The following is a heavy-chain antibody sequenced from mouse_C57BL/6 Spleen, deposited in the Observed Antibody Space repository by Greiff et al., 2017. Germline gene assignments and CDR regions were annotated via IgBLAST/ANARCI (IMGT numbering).Heavy chain of an antibody. V-gene: IGHV1-15*01. D-gene: IGHD2-3*01. J-gene: IGHJ4*01. CDR3: TRSLYYYYAMDY. CDR1: GYTFTDYE. CDR2: IDPETGGT. Sequence: QVQLQQSGAELVRPGASVALSCKASGYTFTDYEMHWVKQTPVHGLEWIGAIDPETGGTAYNQKFKGKAILTADKSSSTAYMELRSLTSEDSAVYYCTRSLYYYYAMDYWGQGTSVTVSS.